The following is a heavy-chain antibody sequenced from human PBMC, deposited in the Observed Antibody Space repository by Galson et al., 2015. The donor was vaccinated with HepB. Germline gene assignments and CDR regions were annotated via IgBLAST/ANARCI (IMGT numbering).Heavy chain of an antibody. CDR3: ARGGPRYSYGLQADWYFDL. V-gene: IGHV1-18*01. J-gene: IGHJ2*01. Sequence: SVKVSCKASGYTFTSYGISWVRQAPGQGLEWMGWISAYNGNTNYAQKLQGRVTMTTDTSTSTAYMELRSLRSDDTAVYYCARGGPRYSYGLQADWYFDLWGRGTLVTVSS. D-gene: IGHD5-18*01. CDR2: ISAYNGNT. CDR1: GYTFTSYG.